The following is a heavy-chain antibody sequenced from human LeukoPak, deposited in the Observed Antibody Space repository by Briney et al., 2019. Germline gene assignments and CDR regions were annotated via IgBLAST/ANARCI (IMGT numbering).Heavy chain of an antibody. CDR2: LSYSGPT. D-gene: IGHD2-15*01. CDR3: ARRHEGGRDWFDP. J-gene: IGHJ5*02. Sequence: SETLSLTCTVSGGSISSYYWSWIRQPPGKGLEWIGSLSYSGPTYYNPYLNSRVTISVDTSKNHVSLKLSFATAADTAVYYCARRHEGGRDWFDPWGQGTLVTVSS. CDR1: GGSISSYY. V-gene: IGHV4-59*05.